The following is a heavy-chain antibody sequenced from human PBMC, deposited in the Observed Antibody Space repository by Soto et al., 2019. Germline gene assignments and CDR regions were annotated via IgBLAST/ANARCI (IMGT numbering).Heavy chain of an antibody. V-gene: IGHV4-31*03. CDR1: GGSISSGGYY. CDR3: ARYPSDYSNRHPNYGMDV. D-gene: IGHD4-4*01. Sequence: TLSLTCTVSGGSISSGGYYWSWIRQHPGKGLEWIGYIYYSGSTYYNPSLKSRVTISVDTSKNQFSLKLSSVTAADTAVYYCARYPSDYSNRHPNYGMDVWGQGTTVTVSS. J-gene: IGHJ6*02. CDR2: IYYSGST.